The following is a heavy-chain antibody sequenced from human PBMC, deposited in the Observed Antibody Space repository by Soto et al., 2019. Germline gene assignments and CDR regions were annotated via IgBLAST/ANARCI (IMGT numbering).Heavy chain of an antibody. CDR1: GFMFDDYA. D-gene: IGHD2-8*01. J-gene: IGHJ4*02. V-gene: IGHV3-64*01. CDR3: ARDRCTNGVCYAPSDY. Sequence: GGSLRLSCEASGFMFDDYAMYWVRQAPGKGLECVSGISSNGRSTYYANSVRGRFTISRDNSKNSLYLQMDSLRAEDMAVYYCARDRCTNGVCYAPSDYWGQGTLVTVSS. CDR2: ISSNGRST.